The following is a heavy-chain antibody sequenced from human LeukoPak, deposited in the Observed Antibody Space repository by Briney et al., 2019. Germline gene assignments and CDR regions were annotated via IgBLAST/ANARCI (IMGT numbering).Heavy chain of an antibody. CDR1: GGSISSSSYY. Sequence: PSETLSLTCTVSGGSISSSSYYWGWIRQPPGKGLEWIGSIYYSGSTYYNPSLKSRVTISVDTSKNQFSLKLTSVTAADTAVYYCAKGGYCSADSCLKWGQGTLVTVSS. CDR3: AKGGYCSADSCLK. D-gene: IGHD2-15*01. V-gene: IGHV4-39*07. CDR2: IYYSGST. J-gene: IGHJ4*02.